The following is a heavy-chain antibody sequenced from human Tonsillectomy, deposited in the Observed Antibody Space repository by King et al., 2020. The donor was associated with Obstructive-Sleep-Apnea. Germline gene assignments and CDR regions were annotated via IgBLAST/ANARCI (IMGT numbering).Heavy chain of an antibody. V-gene: IGHV6-1*01. D-gene: IGHD3-10*01. CDR2: TYYRSKWYS. CDR1: GDNVPSNSAT. CDR3: ARGGYHDSGGLFDY. Sequence: VQLQQSGPGLVEASQTLSLTCAISGDNVPSNSATWNWIRQSPLRGLEWLGRTYYRSKWYSDYAVSVQSRVTINPDTSKNQFSLQLNSVTPEDTAVYYCARGGYHDSGGLFDYWGQGTLVTVSS. J-gene: IGHJ4*02.